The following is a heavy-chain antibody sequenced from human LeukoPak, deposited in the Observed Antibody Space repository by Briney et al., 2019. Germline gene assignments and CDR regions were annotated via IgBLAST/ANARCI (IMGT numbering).Heavy chain of an antibody. CDR2: FDPGDDKT. V-gene: IGHV1-24*01. Sequence: ASVKVSCKVSGYSLSELSTHWVRQAPGQGLEWMGGFDPGDDKTIYAQKFQGGVTMTEDTSTDTAYLELSSLRSEDTAVYFCATEKDLLLDSWGQGTPVTVSS. J-gene: IGHJ5*01. D-gene: IGHD1-26*01. CDR1: GYSLSELS. CDR3: ATEKDLLLDS.